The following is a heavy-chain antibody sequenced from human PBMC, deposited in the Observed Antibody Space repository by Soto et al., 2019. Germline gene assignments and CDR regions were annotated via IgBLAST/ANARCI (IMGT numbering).Heavy chain of an antibody. CDR1: GGSFSDYY. CDR2: IKHGGGT. CDR3: VTSNSGTSRYDMDV. J-gene: IGHJ6*02. Sequence: SETLSLTCAVYGGSFSDYYWTWIRQPPGKGLEWIGEIKHGGGTNYNPSLKSRVTISVDTSKNQFSLKLNSVTAADTAVYYCVTSNSGTSRYDMDVWRHGITVTVSS. D-gene: IGHD1-26*01. V-gene: IGHV4-34*01.